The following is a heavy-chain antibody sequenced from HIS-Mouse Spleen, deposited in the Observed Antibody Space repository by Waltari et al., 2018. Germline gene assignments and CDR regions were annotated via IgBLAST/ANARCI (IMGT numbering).Heavy chain of an antibody. J-gene: IGHJ4*02. CDR2: IYYSGST. CDR3: ARTGYSYGHGDY. V-gene: IGHV4-39*07. D-gene: IGHD5-18*01. Sequence: QLQLQESGPGLVKPSETLSLTCTVSGGSISSSSYYWGGIRQPPGKGLEWIGSIYYSGSTYYNPSLKSRVTISVDTSKNQFSLKLSSVTAADTAVYYCARTGYSYGHGDYWGQGTLVTVSS. CDR1: GGSISSSSYY.